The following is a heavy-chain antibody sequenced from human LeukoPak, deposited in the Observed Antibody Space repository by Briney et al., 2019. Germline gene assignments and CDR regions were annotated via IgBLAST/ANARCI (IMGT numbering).Heavy chain of an antibody. D-gene: IGHD6-19*01. CDR1: GDSFSGYY. CDR3: ARVSSAGIWDY. CDR2: IYTSGST. V-gene: IGHV4-4*07. J-gene: IGHJ4*02. Sequence: SETLSLTCTVSGDSFSGYYWSWIRQPAGKGLEWIGRIYTSGSTNYNPSLKSRDTMSVDMSKNQFSLKLSSVTAADTAVYYCARVSSAGIWDYWGQGTLVTVSS.